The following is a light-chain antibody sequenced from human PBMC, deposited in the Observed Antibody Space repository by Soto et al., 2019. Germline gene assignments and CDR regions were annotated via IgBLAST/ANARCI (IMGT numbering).Light chain of an antibody. J-gene: IGLJ1*01. CDR1: SSDIGAYTL. CDR2: EVN. V-gene: IGLV2-14*02. Sequence: QSALTQPASVSGSPGQSITISCTGTSSDIGAYTLVSWYQQYPGKAPRLIIYEVNKRPSGVPDRFSGSKSGNTASLTVSGLQAEDEADYYCSSYAGSSNVFGTGTKVTVL. CDR3: SSYAGSSNV.